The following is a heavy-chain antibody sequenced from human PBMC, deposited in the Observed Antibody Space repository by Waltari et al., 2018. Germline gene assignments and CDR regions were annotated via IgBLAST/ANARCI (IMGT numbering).Heavy chain of an antibody. J-gene: IGHJ5*02. CDR2: IYHSGTT. V-gene: IGHV4-38-2*02. CDR1: GYSMSSGYY. D-gene: IGHD2-21*02. Sequence: QVQLQQSGPGLVRPSETLSLTCAGPGYSMSSGYYWGRIRQSPEKGLGWIGSIYHSGTTYYNPSLKSRVTISMYTSKNQFSLKLFSVTAADTAVYYCARDGDNGGNSWWFDPWGQGTLVTVSS. CDR3: ARDGDNGGNSWWFDP.